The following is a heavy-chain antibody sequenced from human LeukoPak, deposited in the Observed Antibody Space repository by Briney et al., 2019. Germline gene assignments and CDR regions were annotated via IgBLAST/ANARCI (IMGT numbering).Heavy chain of an antibody. D-gene: IGHD1-14*01. CDR2: IIPIFGTA. Sequence: SVKVSCKASGGTFSSYAISWVRQAPGQGLEWMGGIIPIFGTANYAQKFQGRVTITADESTSTAYMELSSLRSEDTAVYYCARGTLRQIRSFDYWGQGTLVTVSS. V-gene: IGHV1-69*13. CDR1: GGTFSSYA. CDR3: ARGTLRQIRSFDY. J-gene: IGHJ4*02.